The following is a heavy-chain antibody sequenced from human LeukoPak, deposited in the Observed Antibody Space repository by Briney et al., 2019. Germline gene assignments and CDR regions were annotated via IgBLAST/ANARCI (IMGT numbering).Heavy chain of an antibody. J-gene: IGHJ5*02. CDR1: EYIFAAYW. CDR2: IYPGDSDP. D-gene: IGHD2-2*01. Sequence: GESLKISCKGSEYIFAAYWIGWVRQMPGKGLEGMGSIYPGDSDPRYSPSFRGQVTISVDRSINTAYLQWNSLKASDTAIYYCARLQEDIVVVPAAIPYNWFDPWGRGSLVTVSS. CDR3: ARLQEDIVVVPAAIPYNWFDP. V-gene: IGHV5-51*01.